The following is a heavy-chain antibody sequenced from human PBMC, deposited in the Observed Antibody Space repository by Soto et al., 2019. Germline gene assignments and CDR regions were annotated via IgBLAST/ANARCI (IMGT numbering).Heavy chain of an antibody. V-gene: IGHV3-33*08. J-gene: IGHJ4*02. Sequence: VGSLTLSCAASGFTFSSYCMHWVRQAPGKGLEWVAVIWYDGSNEYYADSVKGRFTISRDNSKHTPDLQMNSLRAEDTAVYYCARGGRLETRKSYFDYWGQGALVTVSS. CDR3: ARGGRLETRKSYFDY. CDR2: IWYDGSNE. CDR1: GFTFSSYC. D-gene: IGHD3-10*01.